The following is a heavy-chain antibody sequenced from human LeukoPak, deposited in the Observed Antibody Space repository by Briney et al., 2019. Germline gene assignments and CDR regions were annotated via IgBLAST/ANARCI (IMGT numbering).Heavy chain of an antibody. Sequence: GGSLRLSCAASEFSVGSNYMTWVRQAPGKGLEWVSLIYSGGSTYYADSVKGRFTISRDNSKNTLYLQMNSLRAEDTALYYCARDIRPHSTVSVDFWGQGTLVTVSS. V-gene: IGHV3-66*01. J-gene: IGHJ4*02. D-gene: IGHD4-11*01. CDR3: ARDIRPHSTVSVDF. CDR1: EFSVGSNY. CDR2: IYSGGST.